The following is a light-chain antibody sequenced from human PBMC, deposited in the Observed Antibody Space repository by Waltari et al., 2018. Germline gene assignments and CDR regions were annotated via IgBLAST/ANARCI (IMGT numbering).Light chain of an antibody. Sequence: SHELTQPPSVSVSPGQTARITCSGDALPHKYIYWYQQKSGQAPVMIIYEDNKRPSGIPDRFSGSSSGTLATLTISGTLVEDEGDYYCYSTDTSSFPLFGGGTKLTVL. CDR1: ALPHKY. J-gene: IGLJ3*02. V-gene: IGLV3-10*01. CDR3: YSTDTSSFPL. CDR2: EDN.